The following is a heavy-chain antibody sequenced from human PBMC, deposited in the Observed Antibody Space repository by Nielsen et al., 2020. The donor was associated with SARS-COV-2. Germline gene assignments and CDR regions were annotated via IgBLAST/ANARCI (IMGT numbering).Heavy chain of an antibody. D-gene: IGHD6-19*01. J-gene: IGHJ6*02. CDR2: ISYDGSDK. Sequence: GESLKISCGASGFTISSSFMSWVRQAPGKGLGWVAVISYDGSDKYYADSVKGRFTISRDNSKNTLYLHMNSLRAEDTAVYYCVTGGQWLVRHPYGMEVWGQGTTVTVSS. V-gene: IGHV3-30*03. CDR1: GFTISSSF. CDR3: VTGGQWLVRHPYGMEV.